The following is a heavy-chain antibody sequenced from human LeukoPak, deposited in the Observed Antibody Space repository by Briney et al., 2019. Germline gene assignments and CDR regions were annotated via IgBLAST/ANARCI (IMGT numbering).Heavy chain of an antibody. CDR2: ISAYNGNT. CDR1: GYTFTSYG. Sequence: ASVKVSCKASGYTFTSYGISWVRQTPGQGLEWMSWISAYNGNTNYAQKLQGRVTMTTDTSTSTAYMELRSLRSDDTAVYYCARDLWQYSSGWYYFDYWGQGTLVTVSS. J-gene: IGHJ4*02. V-gene: IGHV1-18*01. CDR3: ARDLWQYSSGWYYFDY. D-gene: IGHD6-19*01.